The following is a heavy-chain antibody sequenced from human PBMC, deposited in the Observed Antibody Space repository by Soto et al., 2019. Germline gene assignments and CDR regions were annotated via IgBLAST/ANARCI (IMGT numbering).Heavy chain of an antibody. Sequence: SETLSLTCTVSGGSISSYYWSWIRQPPGKGLEWIGYIYYSGSTNYNPSLKSRVTISVDTSKNQFSLKLSSVTAADTAVYYCARVNRDYIFDYWGQGTLVTVSS. V-gene: IGHV4-59*01. J-gene: IGHJ4*02. CDR2: IYYSGST. CDR1: GGSISSYY. CDR3: ARVNRDYIFDY. D-gene: IGHD4-17*01.